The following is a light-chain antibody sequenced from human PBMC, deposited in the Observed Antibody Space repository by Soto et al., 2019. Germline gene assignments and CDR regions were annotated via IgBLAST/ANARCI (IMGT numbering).Light chain of an antibody. CDR3: TSYSSSSTFDV. V-gene: IGLV2-14*01. CDR1: SSDIGGYYY. CDR2: QVT. Sequence: QSVLTQPASVSGSPGQSITISCTGTSSDIGGYYYVSWYQHHPGKAPKLIIYQVTNRPSGVSHRFSGSKSGNTASLTISGLQAEDEADYYCTSYSSSSTFDVFGTGTSHRP. J-gene: IGLJ1*01.